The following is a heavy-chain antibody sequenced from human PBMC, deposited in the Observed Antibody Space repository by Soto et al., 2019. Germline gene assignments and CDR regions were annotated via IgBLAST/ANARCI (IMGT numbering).Heavy chain of an antibody. V-gene: IGHV1-18*01. J-gene: IGHJ1*01. D-gene: IGHD1-1*01. CDR2: VSTKNGTT. CDR3: ARGRTVSSIGPLLV. Sequence: KLVQCGAEVKKPGASVKVSCKAWGYNFFDYGVSWVRQAPGQGLEWMGWVSTKNGTTDFVRKVQSRVTMTTDTATRTAYMEVRGLRSDDTAVYYCARGRTVSSIGPLLVWGQGTLVSVSS. CDR1: GYNFFDYG.